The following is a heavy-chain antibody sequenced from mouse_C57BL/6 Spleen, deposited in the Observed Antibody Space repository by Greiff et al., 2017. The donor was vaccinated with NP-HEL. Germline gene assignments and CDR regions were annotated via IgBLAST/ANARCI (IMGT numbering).Heavy chain of an antibody. CDR3: ARGGYYGGYFDY. Sequence: HVQLQQPGAELVMPGASVKLSCKASGYTFTSYWMHWVKQRPGQGLEWIGEIDPSDSYTNYNQKFKGKSTLTVDKSSSTAYMQLSSLTSEDSAVYYCARGGYYGGYFDYWGQGTTLTVSS. J-gene: IGHJ2*01. CDR2: IDPSDSYT. V-gene: IGHV1-69*01. CDR1: GYTFTSYW. D-gene: IGHD1-1*01.